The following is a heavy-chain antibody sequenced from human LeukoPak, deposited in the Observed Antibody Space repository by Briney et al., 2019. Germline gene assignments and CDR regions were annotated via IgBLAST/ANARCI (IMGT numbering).Heavy chain of an antibody. CDR1: GGSFSGYY. CDR2: INHSGST. J-gene: IGHJ6*03. D-gene: IGHD2-15*01. Sequence: SETLSLTCAVYGGSFSGYYWSWIRQPPGKGLEWIGEINHSGSTNYNPSLKSRVTISVDTSKNQFSLKLSSVTAADTAVYYCARRGLVAAAKGGYRYYYYYYMDVWGKGTTVTVSS. CDR3: ARRGLVAAAKGGYRYYYYYYMDV. V-gene: IGHV4-34*01.